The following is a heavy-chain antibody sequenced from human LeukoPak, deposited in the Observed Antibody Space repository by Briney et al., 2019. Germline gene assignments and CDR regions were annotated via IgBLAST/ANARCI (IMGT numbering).Heavy chain of an antibody. V-gene: IGHV3-23*01. CDR1: GFTFSSYA. D-gene: IGHD1-26*01. J-gene: IGHJ4*02. Sequence: GGSLRLSCAASGFTFSSYAMSWVRQAPGKGLEWVSTISGGGGSTYHADSVKGRFTISRDDSKNTLYLQMNSLRAEDTAVYYCAKGSWELKGDFDNWGQGTLVTVSS. CDR2: ISGGGGST. CDR3: AKGSWELKGDFDN.